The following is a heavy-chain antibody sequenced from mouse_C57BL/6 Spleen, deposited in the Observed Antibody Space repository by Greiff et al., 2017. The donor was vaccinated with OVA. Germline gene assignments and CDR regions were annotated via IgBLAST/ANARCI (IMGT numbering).Heavy chain of an antibody. CDR1: GYSITSGYY. V-gene: IGHV3-6*01. CDR3: ARVALLRSEGYFDV. D-gene: IGHD1-1*01. CDR2: ISYDGSN. Sequence: EVQLQESGPGLVKPSQSLSLTCSVTGYSITSGYYWNWIRQFPGNKLEWMGYISYDGSNNYNPSLKNRISITRDTSKNQFFLKLNSVTTEDTATYYCARVALLRSEGYFDVWGTGTTVTVSS. J-gene: IGHJ1*03.